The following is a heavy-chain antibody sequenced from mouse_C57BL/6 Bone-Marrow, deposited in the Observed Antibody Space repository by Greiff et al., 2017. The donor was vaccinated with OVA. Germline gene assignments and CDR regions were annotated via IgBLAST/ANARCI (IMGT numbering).Heavy chain of an antibody. CDR1: GCTFTDYY. V-gene: IGHV1-19*01. CDR3: ASPDY. J-gene: IGHJ4*01. Sequence: EVQVVESGPVLVKPGASVKMSCKASGCTFTDYYMNWVKQSHGKSLEWIGVINPYNGGTSYNQKFKGKATLTVDKSSSTAYMELNSLTSEDSAVYYCASPDYWGQGTSVTVSS. CDR2: INPYNGGT.